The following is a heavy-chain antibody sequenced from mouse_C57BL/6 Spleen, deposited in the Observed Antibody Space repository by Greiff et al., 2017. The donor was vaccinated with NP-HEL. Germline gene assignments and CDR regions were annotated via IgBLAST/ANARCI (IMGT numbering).Heavy chain of an antibody. CDR1: GFTFSSYA. J-gene: IGHJ3*01. V-gene: IGHV5-4*01. CDR3: ARDRFITTVVAPGFAY. CDR2: ISDGGSYT. D-gene: IGHD1-1*01. Sequence: EVKLEESGGGLVKPGGSLKLSCAASGFTFSSYAMSWVRQTPEKRLEWVATISDGGSYTYYPDNVKGRFTISRDNAKNNLYLQMSHLKSEDTAMYYCARDRFITTVVAPGFAYWGQGTLVTVSA.